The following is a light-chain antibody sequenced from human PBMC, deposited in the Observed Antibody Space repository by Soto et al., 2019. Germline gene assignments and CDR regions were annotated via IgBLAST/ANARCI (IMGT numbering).Light chain of an antibody. Sequence: DIQMTQSPPSLSASVGDRVTITCRASQSISSYLNWYQQKPGKAPKLLIYAASSLQSGVPSRFSGSGSGTDFTLTISSLQPEDFATYYCQQSYSTRYTFGQGTKLEIK. CDR2: AAS. CDR3: QQSYSTRYT. CDR1: QSISSY. J-gene: IGKJ2*01. V-gene: IGKV1-39*01.